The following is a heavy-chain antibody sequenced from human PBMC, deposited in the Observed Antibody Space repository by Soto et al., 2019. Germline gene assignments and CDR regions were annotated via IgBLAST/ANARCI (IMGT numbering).Heavy chain of an antibody. J-gene: IGHJ5*02. CDR1: GGSIFSDD. CDR2: ISRSGSS. CDR3: ARGYWFDP. Sequence: QVQLQESGPGLVKPSETLSLTCTVSGGSIFSDDWTWIRQPPGKGLEWIGYISRSGSSSFAPSLKGRVTFSTDTSKTQVSLKMTYVTVAHTAVYYCARGYWFDPWGPGTLVTVSS. V-gene: IGHV4-59*01.